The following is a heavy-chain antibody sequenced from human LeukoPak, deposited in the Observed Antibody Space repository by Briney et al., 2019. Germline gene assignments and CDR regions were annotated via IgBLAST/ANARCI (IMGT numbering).Heavy chain of an antibody. V-gene: IGHV4-30-4*01. J-gene: IGHJ4*02. D-gene: IGHD4-17*01. CDR2: INKNGGT. Sequence: SQTLSLTCTVSSDSISSGDYYWSWIRQPAGKGLEFIGYINKNGGTYYNPPLKSRVSISIATSKNQFSLKLTSVTAADTAVYFCAREHKSYGDYPYYFDSWGQGTLVTVSS. CDR3: AREHKSYGDYPYYFDS. CDR1: SDSISSGDYY.